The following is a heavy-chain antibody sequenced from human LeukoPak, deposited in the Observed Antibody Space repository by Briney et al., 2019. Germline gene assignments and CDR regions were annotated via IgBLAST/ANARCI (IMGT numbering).Heavy chain of an antibody. CDR1: GFTFSSYA. CDR2: ISYDGSNK. J-gene: IGHJ3*02. CDR3: AREMLLEGAFDI. Sequence: GGSLRLSCAASGFTFSSYAMHWVRQAPGKGLEWVAVISYDGSNKYYADSVKGRFTISRDNSKNTLYLQMSSLRPEDTAVYYCAREMLLEGAFDIWGQGTMVTVSS. D-gene: IGHD2-15*01. V-gene: IGHV3-30-3*01.